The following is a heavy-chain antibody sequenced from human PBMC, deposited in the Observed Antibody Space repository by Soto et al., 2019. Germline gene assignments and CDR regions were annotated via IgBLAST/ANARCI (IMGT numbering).Heavy chain of an antibody. V-gene: IGHV3-30*03. CDR2: ISYDGSNK. CDR3: ARVPNLTRLFDY. CDR1: GFTFSSYG. D-gene: IGHD3-9*01. J-gene: IGHJ4*02. Sequence: GGSLRLSCAASGFTFSSYGMHWVRQAPGKGLEWVAVISYDGSNKYYADSVKGRFTISRDSSKNTLYLQMNSLRAEDTAVYYCARVPNLTRLFDYWGQGTLVTVSS.